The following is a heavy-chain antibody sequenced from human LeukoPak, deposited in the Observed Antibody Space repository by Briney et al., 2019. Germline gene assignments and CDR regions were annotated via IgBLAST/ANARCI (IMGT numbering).Heavy chain of an antibody. CDR3: ARGHQLRNFDY. D-gene: IGHD2-2*01. CDR2: ISSSSSYI. CDR1: GFTFSSYS. V-gene: IGHV3-21*01. Sequence: GGSLRLSCAASGFTFSSYSMNWVRQAPGKGLEWVSSISSSSSYIYYADSVKGRFTISRDNAKNSLYLQMNSLRAEDTAVYYCARGHQLRNFDYWGQGTLVTVSS. J-gene: IGHJ4*02.